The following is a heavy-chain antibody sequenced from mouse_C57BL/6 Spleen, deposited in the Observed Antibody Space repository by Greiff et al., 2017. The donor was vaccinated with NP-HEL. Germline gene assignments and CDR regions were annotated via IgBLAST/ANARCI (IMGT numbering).Heavy chain of an antibody. Sequence: VQLQQSGAELVRPGASVKLSCTASGFNIKDYYMHWVNQRPDQGLEWIGRIVPEDGDTEYAPKFQGKATMTADTSSNTAYLQLSSLTSEDTAVYYCTTPNWDSWFAYWGQGTLVTVSA. CDR2: IVPEDGDT. D-gene: IGHD4-1*01. CDR3: TTPNWDSWFAY. CDR1: GFNIKDYY. V-gene: IGHV14-1*01. J-gene: IGHJ3*01.